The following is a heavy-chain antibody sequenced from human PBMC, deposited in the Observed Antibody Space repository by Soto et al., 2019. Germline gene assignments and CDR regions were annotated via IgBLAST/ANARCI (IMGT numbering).Heavy chain of an antibody. CDR3: ARRRALTGLRYNWFYP. CDR2: IYYSGST. Sequence: PSETLSLTCTVSGGSISSYYWSWIRQPPGKGLEWIGYIYYSGSTNYNPSLKSRVTISVDTSKNQFSLKLSSVTAADTAVYYCARRRALTGLRYNWFYPWGQGTLVTVSS. CDR1: GGSISSYY. V-gene: IGHV4-59*01. J-gene: IGHJ5*02. D-gene: IGHD1-1*01.